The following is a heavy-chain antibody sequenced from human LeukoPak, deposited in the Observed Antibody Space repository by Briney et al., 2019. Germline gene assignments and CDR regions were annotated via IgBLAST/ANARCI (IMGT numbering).Heavy chain of an antibody. CDR2: SYSDSNT. Sequence: GGSLRLSCAASGFTVSNNYMSWVCQAPGKGLEWVSISYSDSNTNYADSVKGRFTISRDTSQNTLSLQMKSLRAEDTAVYYCVRKNRDFNAAFDIWGQGTVVTVSS. V-gene: IGHV3-53*01. CDR1: GFTVSNNY. CDR3: VRKNRDFNAAFDI. D-gene: IGHD1-14*01. J-gene: IGHJ3*02.